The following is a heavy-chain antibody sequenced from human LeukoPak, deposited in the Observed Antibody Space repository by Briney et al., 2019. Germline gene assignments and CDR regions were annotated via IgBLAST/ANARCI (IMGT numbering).Heavy chain of an antibody. CDR1: GYTFTSYY. CDR3: ARYSSGPNAFDI. Sequence: ASVKVSCKASGYTFTSYYMYWVRQAPGQGLEWMGIINPSGGSTSYAQKFQGRVTMTRDTSTSTVYMELSSLRSEDTAVYYCARYSSGPNAFDIWGQGTMVTVSS. D-gene: IGHD6-25*01. J-gene: IGHJ3*02. CDR2: INPSGGST. V-gene: IGHV1-46*01.